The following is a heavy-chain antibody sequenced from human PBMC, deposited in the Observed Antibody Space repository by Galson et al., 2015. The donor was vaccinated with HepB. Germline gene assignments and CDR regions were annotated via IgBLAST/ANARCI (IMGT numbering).Heavy chain of an antibody. D-gene: IGHD2-15*01. CDR1: GFTFSLTW. Sequence: SLRLSCAASGFTFSLTWMNWVRQVPGKGLEWVGRIKSKTDGGTTDYAAPVKGRFTISRDDSENTVYLQMNSLKTEDTGIYYCTTGLGYCSGVSCYILFGGQGTLVTVSS. CDR3: TTGLGYCSGVSCYILF. CDR2: IKSKTDGGTT. V-gene: IGHV3-15*01. J-gene: IGHJ4*02.